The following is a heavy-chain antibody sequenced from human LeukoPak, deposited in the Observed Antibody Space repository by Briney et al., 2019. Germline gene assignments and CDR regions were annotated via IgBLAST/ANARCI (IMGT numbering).Heavy chain of an antibody. D-gene: IGHD2-21*01. CDR2: ISGSGGST. CDR3: AKEVIAHYYYYYMDV. V-gene: IGHV3-23*01. Sequence: GGSLRLSCAASGFTFSSYSINWVRQAPRKWLEWVSAISGSGGSTYYADSVKGRFTISRDNSKNTLYLQMNSLRAEDTAVYYCAKEVIAHYYYYYMDVWGKGTTVTVSS. J-gene: IGHJ6*03. CDR1: GFTFSSYS.